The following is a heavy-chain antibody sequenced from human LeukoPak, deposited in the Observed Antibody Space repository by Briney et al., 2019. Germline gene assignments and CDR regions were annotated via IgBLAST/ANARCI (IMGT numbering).Heavy chain of an antibody. J-gene: IGHJ6*04. V-gene: IGHV4-61*01. CDR3: ARDYLILATNYYFYYGMDV. Sequence: SETLSLTCTVSGGSVISGSHYWTWIRQSPGRGLEWIGYIYYSGSTNYNPSLKRRVTISVDTSKNQFSLKLSSVTAADTAVYYCARDYLILATNYYFYYGMDVWGKGTTVIVSS. CDR2: IYYSGST. CDR1: GGSVISGSHY. D-gene: IGHD5-12*01.